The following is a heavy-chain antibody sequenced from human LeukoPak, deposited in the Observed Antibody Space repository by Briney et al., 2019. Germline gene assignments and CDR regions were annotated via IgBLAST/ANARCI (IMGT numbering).Heavy chain of an antibody. CDR2: ISAYNGNT. Sequence: ASVKVSCKASGYTFTSYGISWVRQAPGQGLEWMGWISAYNGNTNYAQKLQGRVTMTTDTSTSTAYMELRSLRSDDPAVYYCAVDIVLRDAFDIWGQGTMVTVSS. CDR1: GYTFTSYG. CDR3: AVDIVLRDAFDI. D-gene: IGHD2-8*01. V-gene: IGHV1-18*01. J-gene: IGHJ3*02.